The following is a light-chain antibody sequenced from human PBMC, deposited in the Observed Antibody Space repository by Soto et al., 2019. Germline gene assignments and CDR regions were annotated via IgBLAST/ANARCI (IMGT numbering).Light chain of an antibody. CDR2: DVN. J-gene: IGLJ2*01. CDR1: SSDVGAYNY. CDR3: GSYTTSSTVV. V-gene: IGLV2-14*01. Sequence: QSVLTQPASVSGSPGQSITISCTGTSSDVGAYNYVSWYQQHPGKAPKLMIYDVNNRPSGVSDRFSGSKSGNTASLTISGLQAEDEADYYCGSYTTSSTVVFGGGTKLTVL.